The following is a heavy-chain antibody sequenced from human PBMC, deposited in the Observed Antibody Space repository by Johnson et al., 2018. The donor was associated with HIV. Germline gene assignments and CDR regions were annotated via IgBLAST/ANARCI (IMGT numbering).Heavy chain of an antibody. V-gene: IGHV3-13*01. J-gene: IGHJ3*02. CDR2: IGTAGDT. Sequence: VQLVESGGGLVQPGGSLRLSCAASGFTFSSYDMHWVRQATGKGLEWVSAIGTAGDTYYPGSVKGRFTISRDNSKNTLYLQMNSLRAEDTAVYYCAREGWALIWGQGTMVTVSS. D-gene: IGHD1-26*01. CDR1: GFTFSSYD. CDR3: AREGWALI.